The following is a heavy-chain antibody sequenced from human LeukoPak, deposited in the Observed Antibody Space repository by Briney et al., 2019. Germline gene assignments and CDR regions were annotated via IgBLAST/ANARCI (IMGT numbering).Heavy chain of an antibody. Sequence: PSETLSLTCAVYGGSFSGYYWSWIRQPPGKGLEWIGEINHSGSTNYNPSLKSRVTISVDTSKNQFSLKLSSVTAADTAVYYCARGQPYYDSSGYYFDYWGQGTLVTVSS. J-gene: IGHJ4*02. CDR2: INHSGST. D-gene: IGHD3-22*01. CDR1: GGSFSGYY. V-gene: IGHV4-34*01. CDR3: ARGQPYYDSSGYYFDY.